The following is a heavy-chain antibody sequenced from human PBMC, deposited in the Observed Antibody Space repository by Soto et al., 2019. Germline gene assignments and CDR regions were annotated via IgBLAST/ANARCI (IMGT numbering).Heavy chain of an antibody. CDR1: GGTFSSYA. J-gene: IGHJ5*02. V-gene: IGHV1-69*01. CDR3: TPGGEIPQYNWFDP. Sequence: QVQLVQSGAEVKKPGSSVKVSCKACGGTFSSYAISWVRQAPGQGLEWMGGIIPIFGTANYAQKFQGRVTITADESTSTDYTELRSLRSEDTAVYYCTPGGEIPQYNWFDPWGQGTLVTVSS. CDR2: IIPIFGTA. D-gene: IGHD3-16*01.